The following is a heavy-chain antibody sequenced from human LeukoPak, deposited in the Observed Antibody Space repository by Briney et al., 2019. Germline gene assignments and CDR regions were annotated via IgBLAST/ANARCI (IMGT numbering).Heavy chain of an antibody. Sequence: PSETLSLTCTVSGGSISSSGYYWGWIRQSPGKGLEWIGSIYYSGSTYYNPSLKSRVTISVDTSKNQFSLKLSSVTAADTAVYYCARHPGDTAMVNWFDPWGQGTLVTVSS. V-gene: IGHV4-39*01. D-gene: IGHD5-18*01. CDR1: GGSISSSGYY. J-gene: IGHJ5*02. CDR2: IYYSGST. CDR3: ARHPGDTAMVNWFDP.